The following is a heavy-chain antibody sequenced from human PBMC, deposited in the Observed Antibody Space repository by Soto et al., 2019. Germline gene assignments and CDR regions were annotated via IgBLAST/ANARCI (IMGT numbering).Heavy chain of an antibody. CDR3: ARDGFHTDWFDP. V-gene: IGHV1-69*13. CDR2: IIPIFGTA. J-gene: IGHJ5*02. D-gene: IGHD2-2*02. Sequence: ASVKVSCNSSGGTFSGYAISWVRQAPGQGLERMGGIIPIFGTANSAQKFQARVTITEYESTRTAYMQLCSLRSEHTAVYYCARDGFHTDWFDPWGQGTLVTVSS. CDR1: GGTFSGYA.